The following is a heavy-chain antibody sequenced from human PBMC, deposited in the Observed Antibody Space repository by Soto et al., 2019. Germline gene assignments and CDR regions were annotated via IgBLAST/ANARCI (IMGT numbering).Heavy chain of an antibody. D-gene: IGHD2-15*01. J-gene: IGHJ4*02. V-gene: IGHV4-34*01. CDR3: ASGGGLGQALYDY. CDR1: GGSFSGYY. Sequence: QVQLQQWGAGLLKPSETLSLTCAVYGGSFSGYYWSWIRQPPGKGLEWIGEINHSGSTNYNPSLTRRVTISVDTSENQFSLKVSPVPAADPAVYYCASGGGLGQALYDYWGQGSLVTVSS. CDR2: INHSGST.